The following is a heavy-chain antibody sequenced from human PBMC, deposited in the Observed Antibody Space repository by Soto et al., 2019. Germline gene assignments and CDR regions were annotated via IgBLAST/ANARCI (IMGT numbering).Heavy chain of an antibody. D-gene: IGHD2-15*01. CDR1: GFTFSRSA. J-gene: IGHJ4*02. V-gene: IGHV3-30-3*01. CDR2: IRYDGNTK. Sequence: GSLRLSCVGSGFTFSRSAMHWVRQAPGKGLEWAAVIRYDGNTKYYADSVKGRFTISRDNSKNTLYLQMSDLRADDTAVYYCVRGSVGKPAEPYYFDSWGQGTLVTVSS. CDR3: VRGSVGKPAEPYYFDS.